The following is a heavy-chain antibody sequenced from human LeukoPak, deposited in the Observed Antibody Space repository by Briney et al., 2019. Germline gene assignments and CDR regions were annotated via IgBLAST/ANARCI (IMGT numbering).Heavy chain of an antibody. CDR2: IYYSGTT. CDR1: GGSISSYY. V-gene: IGHV4-59*08. D-gene: IGHD4-11*01. Sequence: PSETLSLTCSVSGGSISSYYWSWIRQPPGKGLGWIGYIYYSGTTNYNPSLESRVIISVDTSRSQFSLKLSSVTAADTAVYYCASGLQFDFWGQGTLVTVSS. CDR3: ASGLQFDF. J-gene: IGHJ4*02.